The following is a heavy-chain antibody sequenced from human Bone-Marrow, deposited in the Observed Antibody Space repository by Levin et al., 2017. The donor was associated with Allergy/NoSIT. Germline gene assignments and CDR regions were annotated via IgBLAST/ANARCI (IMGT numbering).Heavy chain of an antibody. D-gene: IGHD6-19*01. V-gene: IGHV1-69*01. CDR2: FLPLSGRS. J-gene: IGHJ4*02. CDR3: AGRRAVAGTAFDY. CDR1: GGTFSSYV. Sequence: KISCMASGGTFSSYVISWVRQAPGQGLEWMGGFLPLSGRSNYAQKFQGRVTIHADESTRTAYMEVSSLRSEDTAVYYCAGRRAVAGTAFDYWGQGTLVTVSS.